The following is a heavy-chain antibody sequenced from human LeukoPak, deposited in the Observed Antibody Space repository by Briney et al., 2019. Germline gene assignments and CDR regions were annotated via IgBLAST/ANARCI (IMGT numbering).Heavy chain of an antibody. V-gene: IGHV1-2*06. J-gene: IGHJ3*02. CDR2: INPNSGGT. Sequence: ASVKVSCKASGYTFTGYYMHWVRQAPGQGLEWTGRINPNSGGTNYAQKFQGRVTMTRDTSISTAYMELSRLRSDDTAVYYCARQRIQFYAFDIWGQGTMVTVSS. D-gene: IGHD5-18*01. CDR3: ARQRIQFYAFDI. CDR1: GYTFTGYY.